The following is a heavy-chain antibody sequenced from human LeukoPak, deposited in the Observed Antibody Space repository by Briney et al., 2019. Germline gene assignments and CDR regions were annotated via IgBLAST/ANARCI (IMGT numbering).Heavy chain of an antibody. V-gene: IGHV1-69*04. CDR2: IIPILGIA. D-gene: IGHD6-19*01. J-gene: IGHJ5*02. CDR3: ASLRYSSGLYNWFDP. Sequence: ASVKVSCKASGGTFSSYAISRVRQAPGQGLEWMGRIIPILGIANYAQKFQGRVTITADKSTSTAYMELSSLRSEDTAVYYCASLRYSSGLYNWFDPWGQGTLVTVSS. CDR1: GGTFSSYA.